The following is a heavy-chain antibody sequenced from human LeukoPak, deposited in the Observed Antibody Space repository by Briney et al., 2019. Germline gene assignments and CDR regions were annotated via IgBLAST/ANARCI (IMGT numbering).Heavy chain of an antibody. J-gene: IGHJ4*02. CDR2: INHSGST. CDR1: VGSFSGYY. V-gene: IGHV4-34*01. Sequence: KPSETLSLTCAVYVGSFSGYYWSWIRQPPGKGLEWIGEINHSGSTNYNPSLKSRVTISVDTSKNQFSLKLSSVTAADTAVYYCARGIVVVPAALRGYFDYWGQGTLVTVSS. CDR3: ARGIVVVPAALRGYFDY. D-gene: IGHD2-2*01.